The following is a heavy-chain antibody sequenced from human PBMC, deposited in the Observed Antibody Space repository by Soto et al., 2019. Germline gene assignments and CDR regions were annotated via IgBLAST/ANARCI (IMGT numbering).Heavy chain of an antibody. J-gene: IGHJ5*02. CDR1: GFTFSSYA. CDR2: ISDSGSTT. D-gene: IGHD2-2*01. CDR3: AKLYRNQLLSNQHGPSYNWFDP. Sequence: QLGGSLRLSCGASGFTFSSYAMSWVRQAPGKGLEWVSGISDSGSTTYYADSVKGRFTISRDNSKNTLYLQMNSLRAEDTAVYSCAKLYRNQLLSNQHGPSYNWFDPWGQGTLVTVSS. V-gene: IGHV3-23*01.